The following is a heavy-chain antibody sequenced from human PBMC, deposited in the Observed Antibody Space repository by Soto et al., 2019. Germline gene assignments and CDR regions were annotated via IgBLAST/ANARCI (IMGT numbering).Heavy chain of an antibody. CDR1: GVSISSSSYY. Sequence: SETLSLTCTVSGVSISSSSYYWGWIRQPPGKGLEWIGNISYSGSTYYNPSLRSRVTISVDTSKNKFSLRLSSVTAADTAVYYCATPYYYDSSGYWGAFDIWGQGTMVTVSS. D-gene: IGHD3-22*01. CDR3: ATPYYYDSSGYWGAFDI. J-gene: IGHJ3*02. V-gene: IGHV4-39*01. CDR2: ISYSGST.